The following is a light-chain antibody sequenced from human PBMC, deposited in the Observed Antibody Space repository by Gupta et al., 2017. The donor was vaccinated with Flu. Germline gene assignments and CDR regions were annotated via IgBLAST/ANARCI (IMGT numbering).Light chain of an antibody. V-gene: IGKV2-28*01. CDR1: QSLLHTDGYNY. CDR2: LGS. CDR3: MQALQTPFT. Sequence: VTPGEPASISCRSSQSLLHTDGYNYLDWYLQKPGQSPQLLIYLGSNRASGVPDRFSGSGSGTYFTLKISRVEAEDVGVYYCMQALQTPFTFGPGTKVDIK. J-gene: IGKJ3*01.